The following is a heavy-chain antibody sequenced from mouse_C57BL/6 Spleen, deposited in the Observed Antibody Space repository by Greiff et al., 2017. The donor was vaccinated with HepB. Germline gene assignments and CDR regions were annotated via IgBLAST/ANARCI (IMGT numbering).Heavy chain of an antibody. D-gene: IGHD1-1*01. CDR3: AAYYGSSPVAY. CDR2: IDPSDSYT. J-gene: IGHJ3*01. V-gene: IGHV1-50*01. Sequence: QVQLKQPGAELVKPGASVKLSCKASGYTFTSYWMQWVKQRPGQGLEWIGEIDPSDSYTNYNQKFKGKATLTVDTSSSTAYMQLSSLTSEDSAVYYCAAYYGSSPVAYWGQGTLVTVSA. CDR1: GYTFTSYW.